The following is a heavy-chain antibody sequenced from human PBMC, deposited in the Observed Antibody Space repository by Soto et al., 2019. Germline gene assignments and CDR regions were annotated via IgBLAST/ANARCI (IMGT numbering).Heavy chain of an antibody. CDR3: AREGSSSGPDYEY. J-gene: IGHJ4*02. CDR2: TRNKASSYTT. V-gene: IGHV3-72*01. Sequence: EVQLVESGGGLVQPGGSLRLSCAASGFSFSDYYINWVRQAPGKGLEWVGRTRNKASSYTTDYAAFVKGRFTISRDDSKNLLHLKMNSLNTEDTAVYYCAREGSSSGPDYEYWGQGTLVTVSS. D-gene: IGHD3-22*01. CDR1: GFSFSDYY.